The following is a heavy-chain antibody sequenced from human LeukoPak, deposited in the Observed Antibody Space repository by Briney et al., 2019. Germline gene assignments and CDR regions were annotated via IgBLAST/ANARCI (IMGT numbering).Heavy chain of an antibody. CDR2: IIPSGGST. CDR3: ARDRDWEPYFDY. Sequence: ASVKVSCKASGYTFTSYYIHWVRQAPGQGLEWMGIIIPSGGSTSYAQKFQGRVTMTRDMPTSTVYMELSSLRSDDTAVYYCARDRDWEPYFDYWGQGTLVTVSS. V-gene: IGHV1-46*01. J-gene: IGHJ4*02. D-gene: IGHD1-26*01. CDR1: GYTFTSYY.